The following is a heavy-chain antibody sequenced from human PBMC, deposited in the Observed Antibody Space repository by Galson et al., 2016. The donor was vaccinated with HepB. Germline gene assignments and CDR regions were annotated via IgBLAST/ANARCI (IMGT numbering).Heavy chain of an antibody. CDR2: ITDDGVGT. Sequence: SLRLSCTASGFIFSNYAMSWVRQAPGKGLEWVSTITDDGVGTFYADSVEGRFTISRDNSKNTLYLQMNRLSAEDTGVYYFAKDRGSVFSSYHFDPWGQGSLVPVSS. D-gene: IGHD3-3*02. CDR3: AKDRGSVFSSYHFDP. V-gene: IGHV3-23*01. CDR1: GFIFSNYA. J-gene: IGHJ5*02.